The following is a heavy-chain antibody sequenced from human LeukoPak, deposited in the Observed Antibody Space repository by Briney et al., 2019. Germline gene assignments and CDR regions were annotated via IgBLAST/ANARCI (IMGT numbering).Heavy chain of an antibody. V-gene: IGHV3-23*01. CDR2: ISGSGGST. J-gene: IGHJ4*02. Sequence: GGSLRLSCAASGFTFSSYAMSWVRQAPGKGLEWVSAISGSGGSTYYADSVKGRFTISRDNSKNTLYLQMNSLRAEDTAVYYCARHMEEDYDILTGYYYDYWGQGTLVTVSS. CDR3: ARHMEEDYDILTGYYYDY. D-gene: IGHD3-9*01. CDR1: GFTFSSYA.